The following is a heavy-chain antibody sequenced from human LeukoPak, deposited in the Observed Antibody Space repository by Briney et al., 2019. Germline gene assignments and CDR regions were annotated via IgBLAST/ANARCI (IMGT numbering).Heavy chain of an antibody. J-gene: IGHJ4*02. CDR3: AKRSWSNRGFDY. CDR1: GFTFSSYA. Sequence: GGSLRLSCAASGFTFSSYATSWVRQAPGKGLEWVSAISGSGGSTYYADSVKGRFTISRDNSKNTLYLQMNSLRAEDTAVYYCAKRSWSNRGFDYWGQGTLVTISS. D-gene: IGHD1/OR15-1a*01. CDR2: ISGSGGST. V-gene: IGHV3-23*01.